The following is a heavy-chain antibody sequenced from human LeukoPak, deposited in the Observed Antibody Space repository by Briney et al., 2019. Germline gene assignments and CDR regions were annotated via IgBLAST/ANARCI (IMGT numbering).Heavy chain of an antibody. V-gene: IGHV1-3*01. J-gene: IGHJ3*02. CDR1: GYTFSIYA. CDR2: INAGNGNT. Sequence: GASVKVSCKSSGYTFSIYAMHWVRQAPGQRLEWMGWINAGNGNTKYSQKFQGRVTITRDTSASTASMELSSLRSEDTAVYYCAGSASDAFDIWGQRTMVTVSS. CDR3: AGSASDAFDI.